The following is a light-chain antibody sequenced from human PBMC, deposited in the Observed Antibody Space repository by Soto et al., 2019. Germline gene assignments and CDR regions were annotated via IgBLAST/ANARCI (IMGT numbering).Light chain of an antibody. J-gene: IGKJ1*01. V-gene: IGKV1-39*01. Sequence: DIQMTPSPSSLSASVGDRVTITCRASQSISTYFNWYQQKPGKAPKLLIYTAPTLQSGVPTRFSGSGSRTDFTLTISSLHPEDFATYYCQQSYSSTRTFGQGTKVEVK. CDR3: QQSYSSTRT. CDR1: QSISTY. CDR2: TAP.